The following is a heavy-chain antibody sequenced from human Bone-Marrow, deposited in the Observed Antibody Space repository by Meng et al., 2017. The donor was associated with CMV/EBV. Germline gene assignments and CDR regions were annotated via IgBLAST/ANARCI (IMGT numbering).Heavy chain of an antibody. D-gene: IGHD3-10*01. V-gene: IGHV5-51*01. CDR1: GYSFTTYW. CDR3: ARQEKLLWFGELLSYGMDV. Sequence: GGSLRLSCKGSGYSFTTYWIAWVRQMPGKGLEWMGMIYPGDFKTRYSPSFQGQVTISVDKSITTAFLQWSSLKASDTAMYYCARQEKLLWFGELLSYGMDVWGQGTTVTVSS. CDR2: IYPGDFKT. J-gene: IGHJ6*02.